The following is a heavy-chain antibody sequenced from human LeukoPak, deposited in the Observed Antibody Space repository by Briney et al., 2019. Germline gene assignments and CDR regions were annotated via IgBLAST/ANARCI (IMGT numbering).Heavy chain of an antibody. V-gene: IGHV3-23*01. CDR1: GFAFSNYA. D-gene: IGHD3-3*01. CDR2: ISGSGHNT. Sequence: PGGSLRLSCAASGFAFSNYAMTWVRQAPGKGLEWVSAISGSGHNTYYGDAVKGRFTISRDNSKNTLSLQMNSLRVEDTAVYYRAKDVLRSLEYLPQGNMNAFDIWGQGTVVTVSS. J-gene: IGHJ3*02. CDR3: AKDVLRSLEYLPQGNMNAFDI.